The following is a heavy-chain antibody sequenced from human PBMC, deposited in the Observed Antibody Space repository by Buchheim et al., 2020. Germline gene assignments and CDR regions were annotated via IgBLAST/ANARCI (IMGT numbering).Heavy chain of an antibody. CDR1: GGSISSSNW. CDR2: IYHSGST. V-gene: IGHV4-4*02. Sequence: QVQLQESGPGLEKPAGTLSLTCDVSGGSISSSNWWSWVRQPPGKGLEWIGVIYHSGSTNYNPSLKSRVTISVDKSKNQFSLKLSSVTAADTAFYYFSSTNYYDSSGYLDYWGQGTL. D-gene: IGHD3-22*01. J-gene: IGHJ4*02. CDR3: SSTNYYDSSGYLDY.